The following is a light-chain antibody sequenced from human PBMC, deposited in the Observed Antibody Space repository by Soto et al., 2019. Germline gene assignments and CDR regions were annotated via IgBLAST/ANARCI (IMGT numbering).Light chain of an antibody. CDR2: GAS. CDR3: QQYNNWPPKT. J-gene: IGKJ1*01. CDR1: QSVSSN. Sequence: EVVMTQCPSTRSGSPGEKATRSCRASQSVSSNLAWYQQKPGQAPRLLIYGASTRATGIPARFSGSGSGTEFTLTISSLQSEDFAVYYCQQYNNWPPKTFGQGTKV. V-gene: IGKV3-15*01.